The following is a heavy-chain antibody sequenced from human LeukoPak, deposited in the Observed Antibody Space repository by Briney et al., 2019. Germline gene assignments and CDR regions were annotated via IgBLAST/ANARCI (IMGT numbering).Heavy chain of an antibody. CDR3: ATAPILRGEGGEHYKYGMDV. D-gene: IGHD2-2*02. Sequence: SETLSLTCGVSVGSISSGNLWSWVRQSPGKGLEWIGEIHHNGTRNYNPSLKSRVTISADTFKNHFSLILTSLTAADTAVYYCATAPILRGEGGEHYKYGMDVWGQGTTVIVSS. CDR2: IHHNGTR. J-gene: IGHJ6*02. CDR1: VGSISSGNL. V-gene: IGHV4/OR15-8*01.